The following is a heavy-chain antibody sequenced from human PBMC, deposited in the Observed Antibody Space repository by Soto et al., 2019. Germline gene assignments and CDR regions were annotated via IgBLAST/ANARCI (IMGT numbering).Heavy chain of an antibody. CDR1: GGSISSGGYY. J-gene: IGHJ6*02. D-gene: IGHD2-2*01. V-gene: IGHV4-31*03. Sequence: TLSLTCTVSGGSISSGGYYWSWIRQHPGKGLEWIGYIYYSGSTYYNPSLKSRVTISVDTSKNQFSLKLSSVTAADTAVYYCARRGVPASYYYYGMDVWGQRTTFTVSS. CDR3: ARRGVPASYYYYGMDV. CDR2: IYYSGST.